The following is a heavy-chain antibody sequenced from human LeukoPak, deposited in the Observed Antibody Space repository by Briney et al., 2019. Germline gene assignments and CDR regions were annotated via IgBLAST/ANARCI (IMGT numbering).Heavy chain of an antibody. Sequence: SVKVSCKASGGTFSSYAISWVRQAPGQGLEWMGRIIPILGIANYAQKFQGRVTITADKSTSTAYMELSSLRSEDTAVYYCAREGVTYYYDSSGSYFDYWGQGTLVSVSS. CDR3: AREGVTYYYDSSGSYFDY. CDR2: IIPILGIA. J-gene: IGHJ4*02. D-gene: IGHD3-22*01. CDR1: GGTFSSYA. V-gene: IGHV1-69*04.